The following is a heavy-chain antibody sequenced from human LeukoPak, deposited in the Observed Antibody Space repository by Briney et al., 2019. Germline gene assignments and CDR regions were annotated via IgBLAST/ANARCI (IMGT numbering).Heavy chain of an antibody. J-gene: IGHJ6*03. CDR2: IHNDGTQG. CDR3: AKEGDEFRGYLDV. V-gene: IGHV3-30*02. CDR1: GFTFSRLG. Sequence: PGGSLRLSCAASGFTFSRLGMQWVRQAPGKGLEWVAVIHNDGTQGQYADSVKGRCTISKDNSQNTLYLQMNNLRDDDTAVYYCAKEGDEFRGYLDVWGKGTTVTVSS. D-gene: IGHD3-16*01.